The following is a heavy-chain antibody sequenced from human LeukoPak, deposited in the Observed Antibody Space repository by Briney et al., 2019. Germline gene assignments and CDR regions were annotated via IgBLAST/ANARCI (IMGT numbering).Heavy chain of an antibody. V-gene: IGHV1-2*02. J-gene: IGHJ3*02. CDR2: INPNSGGT. D-gene: IGHD7-27*01. Sequence: ASVKVSCKASGYTFTSYYLHWVRQAPGQGLEWMGWINPNSGGTNYAQKFQGRVTMTRDTSISTAYMELSRLRSDDTAVYYCARVVLGIADAFDIWGQGTMVTVSS. CDR1: GYTFTSYY. CDR3: ARVVLGIADAFDI.